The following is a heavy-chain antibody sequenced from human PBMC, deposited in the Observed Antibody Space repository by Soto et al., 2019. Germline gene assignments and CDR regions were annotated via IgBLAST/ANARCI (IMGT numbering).Heavy chain of an antibody. V-gene: IGHV4-39*01. J-gene: IGHJ4*02. CDR2: FYCSGST. D-gene: IGHD1-1*01. CDR1: GGSISSSSYY. Sequence: QLQLQESGPGLVKPSETLSLTCTVSGGSISSSSYYWGWIRQPPGKGLEWIGRFYCSGSTYYNPSLNSRATIPVDTSKNQFSLKLSSVTAADTAVYYCARSGAGTYYWGQGTLVTVSS. CDR3: ARSGAGTYY.